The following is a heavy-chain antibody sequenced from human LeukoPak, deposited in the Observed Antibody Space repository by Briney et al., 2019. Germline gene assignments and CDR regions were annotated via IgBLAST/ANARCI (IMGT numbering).Heavy chain of an antibody. D-gene: IGHD2-15*01. CDR3: ARIHCSGVSCYSIDY. CDR1: GYAFTKYG. Sequence: ASVKVSCKASGYAFTKYGMNWVRQAPGQGLEWRGWINTNTGNPTYAQGFTGRFDFSLDTSVSTAYLQISSLKAEDTAVYYCARIHCSGVSCYSIDYWGQGTLVTVSS. J-gene: IGHJ4*02. V-gene: IGHV7-4-1*02. CDR2: INTNTGNP.